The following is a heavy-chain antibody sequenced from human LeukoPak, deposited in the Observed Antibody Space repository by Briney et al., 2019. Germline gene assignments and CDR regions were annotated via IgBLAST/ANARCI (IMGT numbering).Heavy chain of an antibody. CDR2: LNPNSGGT. Sequence: ASVKVSCKASGYTFTAYYIHWVRQAPGQGLEWIGWLNPNSGGTNYAQKFQGRVTMTRDTSISTAYMELSRLRSDDTAVYFCARRCDTSSYYTYYFDYWGQGTLVTVSS. D-gene: IGHD3-22*01. CDR1: GYTFTAYY. J-gene: IGHJ4*02. V-gene: IGHV1-2*02. CDR3: ARRCDTSSYYTYYFDY.